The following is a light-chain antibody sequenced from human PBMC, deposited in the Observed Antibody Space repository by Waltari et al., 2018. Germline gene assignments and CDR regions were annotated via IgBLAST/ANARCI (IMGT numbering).Light chain of an antibody. CDR1: TSNIGANL. Sequence: QSVLTQPPSASGTPGQRVTISCSGSTSNIGANLVYWYQQLPGPAPKLLIYSDNQRPSGVPDRFSDSKSGTSASLAISGLRSEDEADYYCAAWDDRVRGRVFGGGTKLTVL. CDR2: SDN. CDR3: AAWDDRVRGRV. V-gene: IGLV1-47*02. J-gene: IGLJ3*02.